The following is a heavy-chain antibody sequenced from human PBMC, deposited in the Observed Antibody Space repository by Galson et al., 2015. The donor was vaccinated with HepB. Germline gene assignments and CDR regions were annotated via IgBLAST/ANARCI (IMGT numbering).Heavy chain of an antibody. CDR1: GFTFSSYG. V-gene: IGHV3-30*18. CDR2: ISYDGSNK. D-gene: IGHD5-18*01. Sequence: SLRLSCAASGFTFSSYGMHWVRQAPGKGLEWVAVISYDGSNKYYADSVKGRFTISRDNSKNTLYLQMNSLRAEDTAVYYCAKDKPKGEGYSYGYYIDYWGQGTLVTVSS. CDR3: AKDKPKGEGYSYGYYIDY. J-gene: IGHJ4*02.